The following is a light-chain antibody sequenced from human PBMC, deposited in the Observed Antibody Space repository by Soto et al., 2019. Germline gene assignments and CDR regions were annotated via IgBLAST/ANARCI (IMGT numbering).Light chain of an antibody. V-gene: IGLV2-8*01. CDR1: SSDVGGYNY. Sequence: QSALTQPPSASGSPGQSVTISCTGTSSDVGGYNYVSWYQQYPGKAPKLMIYEVIKRPSGVPDRFSGSKSGNTASLTVSGLQAEDEADYCCSSYAGNNSVVFGGGTKVTVL. CDR3: SSYAGNNSVV. J-gene: IGLJ2*01. CDR2: EVI.